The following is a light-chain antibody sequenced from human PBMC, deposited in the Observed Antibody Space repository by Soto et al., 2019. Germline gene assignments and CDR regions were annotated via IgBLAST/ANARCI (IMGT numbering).Light chain of an antibody. J-gene: IGLJ2*01. CDR1: STDMGRYDL. Sequence: QSALTQPASVSGSPGQSITISCTGASTDMGRYDLVAWYQQDPGKAPKLMIYEVNKRPSGVSDRFSGSKSGNTASLTISGLQAEDEADYFCSSHAGRGSIIFGGGTQLTVL. V-gene: IGLV2-23*02. CDR2: EVN. CDR3: SSHAGRGSII.